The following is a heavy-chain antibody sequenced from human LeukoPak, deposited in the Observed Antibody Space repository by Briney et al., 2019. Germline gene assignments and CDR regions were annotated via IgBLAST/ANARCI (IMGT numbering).Heavy chain of an antibody. Sequence: GGSLRLSCAASGFNFDDYGMSWVRQAPGKGLEWVSGINWNGGSTGYADSVKGRFTISRGNAKNSLYLQMNSLRAEGTALYYCARGDYGSGSYDDYWGQGTLVTVSS. CDR3: ARGDYGSGSYDDY. D-gene: IGHD3-10*01. J-gene: IGHJ4*02. CDR1: GFNFDDYG. V-gene: IGHV3-20*04. CDR2: INWNGGST.